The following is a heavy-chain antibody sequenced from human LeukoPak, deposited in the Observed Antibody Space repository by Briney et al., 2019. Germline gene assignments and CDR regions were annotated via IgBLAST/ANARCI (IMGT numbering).Heavy chain of an antibody. V-gene: IGHV1-69*13. CDR3: APSRPQKGFDP. Sequence: ASVKVSCKASGGTFSSYAISWVRQAPGQGLEWMGGIIPIFGTANYAQKFQGRVTITADESRSTAYMELSSLRSEDTAVYYCAPSRPQKGFDPWGQGTLVTVSS. CDR2: IIPIFGTA. CDR1: GGTFSSYA. J-gene: IGHJ5*02.